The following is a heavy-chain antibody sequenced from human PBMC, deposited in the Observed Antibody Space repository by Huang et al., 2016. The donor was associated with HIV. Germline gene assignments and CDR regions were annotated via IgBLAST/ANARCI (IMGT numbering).Heavy chain of an antibody. CDR1: GFTFTNYA. D-gene: IGHD3-10*01. J-gene: IGHJ6*02. CDR3: ARPQGDKVRGIIRSYYYYYGMDV. CDR2: IGSSSSYI. V-gene: IGHV3-21*06. Sequence: EVQLVESGGGLVKPGGSLRLSCVASGFTFTNYAMNGVRQAPGKGWGGGAAIGSSSSYIYSADSVKGRFTSSRDDAKNSLYLQMNSLRAEDTAVYYCARPQGDKVRGIIRSYYYYYGMDVWGRGTTVTVSS.